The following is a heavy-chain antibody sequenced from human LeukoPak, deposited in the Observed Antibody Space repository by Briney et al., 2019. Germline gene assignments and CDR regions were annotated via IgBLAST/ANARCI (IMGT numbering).Heavy chain of an antibody. CDR2: ISAYNGNT. D-gene: IGHD2-2*01. CDR3: ARQIGYCSTTSCSSGAFDI. J-gene: IGHJ3*02. CDR1: GYTFTSYG. Sequence: ASVKVSCKAPGYTFTSYGISWVRQAPGQGLEWVGWISAYNGNTNYAQKFQGRVTMTTDKPTSTAYMGLRSLRSDDTAVYYCARQIGYCSTTSCSSGAFDIWGQGTMVTVSS. V-gene: IGHV1-18*01.